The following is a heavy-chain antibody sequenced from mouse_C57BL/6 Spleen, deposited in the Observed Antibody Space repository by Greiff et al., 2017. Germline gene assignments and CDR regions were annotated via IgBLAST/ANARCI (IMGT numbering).Heavy chain of an antibody. CDR3: ARSPRGYWYFDV. V-gene: IGHV1-4*01. CDR1: GYTFTSYT. CDR2: INPSSGYT. Sequence: LEESGAELARPGASVKMSCKASGYTFTSYTMHWVKQRPGPGLEWIGYINPSSGYTKYNQKFKDKATLTADKSSSTAYMQLSSLTSEDSAVYDCARSPRGYWYFDVWGTGTTVTVSS. J-gene: IGHJ1*03.